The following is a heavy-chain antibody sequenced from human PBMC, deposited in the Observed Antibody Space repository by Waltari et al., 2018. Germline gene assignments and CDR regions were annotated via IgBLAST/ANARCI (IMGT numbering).Heavy chain of an antibody. V-gene: IGHV1-69*05. D-gene: IGHD6-13*01. Sequence: QVQLVQSGAEVKKPGSSVKVSCKASGGTFSSYAISWVRQAPGQGLEWMGGIIPIFGTAKYAQKFQGRVTITTDESTSTAYMELSSLRSEDTAVYYCAREWRSSSLYYYYGMDVWGQGTTVTVSS. CDR2: IIPIFGTA. J-gene: IGHJ6*02. CDR1: GGTFSSYA. CDR3: AREWRSSSLYYYYGMDV.